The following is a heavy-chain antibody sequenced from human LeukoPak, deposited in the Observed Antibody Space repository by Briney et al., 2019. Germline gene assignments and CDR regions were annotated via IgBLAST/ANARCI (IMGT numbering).Heavy chain of an antibody. J-gene: IGHJ5*02. V-gene: IGHV5-51*01. D-gene: IGHD6-13*01. CDR1: GYSFTSYW. Sequence: GESLKISCKGSGYSFTSYWIGWVRQMPGKGLEWMGIIYPGDSDTRYSPSFQGQVTISADKSISTAYLQWSSLKASDTATYYCARGVGIAAAGTENWFDPWGQGTLVTVSS. CDR3: ARGVGIAAAGTENWFDP. CDR2: IYPGDSDT.